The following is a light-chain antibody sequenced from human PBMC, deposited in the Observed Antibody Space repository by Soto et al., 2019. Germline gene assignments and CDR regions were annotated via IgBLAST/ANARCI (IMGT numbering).Light chain of an antibody. V-gene: IGLV2-8*01. CDR1: SSDLGGYKY. J-gene: IGLJ2*01. CDR3: ASYAGSNDLV. CDR2: EVS. Sequence: QSALTQPPSASGSPGQSVTISCSGTSSDLGGYKYVSWYQQHPGKTPKLIIYEVSKRPSGVPDRFSGSKSGSTASLTVSGLQAEDEADYYCASYAGSNDLVFGGGTKLTVL.